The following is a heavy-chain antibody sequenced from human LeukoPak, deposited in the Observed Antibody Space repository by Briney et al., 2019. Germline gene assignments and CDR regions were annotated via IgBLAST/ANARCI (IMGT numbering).Heavy chain of an antibody. J-gene: IGHJ4*02. V-gene: IGHV1-69*01. CDR2: IIPIFGTA. CDR1: GGTFSSYT. Sequence: GSSVKVSCKASGGTFSSYTINWVRQAPGQGLEWMGGIIPIFGTANYAQKFQGRVTITADESTSTAYMELSSLRSEDTAVYYCARDLYGSGTRGGYWGQGTLVTVSS. D-gene: IGHD3-10*01. CDR3: ARDLYGSGTRGGY.